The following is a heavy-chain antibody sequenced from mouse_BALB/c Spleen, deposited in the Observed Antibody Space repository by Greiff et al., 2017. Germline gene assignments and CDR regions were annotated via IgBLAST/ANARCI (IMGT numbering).Heavy chain of an antibody. D-gene: IGHD1-2*01. V-gene: IGHV14-3*02. Sequence: VQLKQSGAELVKPGASVKLSCTASGFNIKDTYMHWVKQRPEQGLEWIGRIDPANGNTKYDPKFQGKATITADTSSNTAYLQLSSLTSEDTAVYYCARYYGPLFDYWGQGTTLTVSS. CDR3: ARYYGPLFDY. CDR1: GFNIKDTY. CDR2: IDPANGNT. J-gene: IGHJ2*01.